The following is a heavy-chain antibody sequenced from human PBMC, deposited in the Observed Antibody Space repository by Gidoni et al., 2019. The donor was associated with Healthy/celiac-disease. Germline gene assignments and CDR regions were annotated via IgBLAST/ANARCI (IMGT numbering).Heavy chain of an antibody. V-gene: IGHV3-9*01. CDR1: GFTFDDYA. J-gene: IGHJ4*02. Sequence: DVQLVESGGGLVQPGRSLRLSRAASGFTFDDYAMHLVRQAPGKGVEGVSGMSWNGGSIGYADSGKDRFTISRDNAKNSLYLQMNSQRAEDTALYYCAKDMGGYSSGWYGAYYFDYWGQGTLVTVSS. CDR3: AKDMGGYSSGWYGAYYFDY. D-gene: IGHD6-19*01. CDR2: MSWNGGSI.